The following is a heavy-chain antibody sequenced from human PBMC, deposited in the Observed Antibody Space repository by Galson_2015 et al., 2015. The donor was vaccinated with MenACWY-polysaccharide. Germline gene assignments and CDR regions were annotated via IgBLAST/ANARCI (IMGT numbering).Heavy chain of an antibody. CDR2: IYSAGST. CDR3: ARAGFYERSGYAFDI. Sequence: SLRLSCAASGLTVSSNYITWVRQPPGKGLDWVSVIYSAGSTYYADSVKGRFTISRDISKNMVFLQMNSLRAEDTALYHCARAGFYERSGYAFDIWGQGTMVTVSS. D-gene: IGHD3-22*01. J-gene: IGHJ3*02. V-gene: IGHV3-53*01. CDR1: GLTVSSNY.